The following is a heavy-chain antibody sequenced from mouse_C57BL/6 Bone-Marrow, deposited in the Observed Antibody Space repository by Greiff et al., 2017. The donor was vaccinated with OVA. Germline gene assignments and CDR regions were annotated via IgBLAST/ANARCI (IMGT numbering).Heavy chain of an antibody. J-gene: IGHJ1*03. CDR3: ARDYGSSRWYFDV. Sequence: VHLVESGPGLVQPSQSLSITCTVSGFSLTSYGVHWVRQSPGKGLEWLGVIWSGGSTDYNAAFISRLSISKDNSKSQVFFKMNSLQADDTAIYYCARDYGSSRWYFDVWGTGTTVTVSS. CDR2: IWSGGST. CDR1: GFSLTSYG. V-gene: IGHV2-2*01. D-gene: IGHD1-1*01.